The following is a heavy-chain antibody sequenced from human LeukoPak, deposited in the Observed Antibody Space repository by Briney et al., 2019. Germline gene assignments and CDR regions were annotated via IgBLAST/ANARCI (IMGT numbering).Heavy chain of an antibody. CDR1: GGSFSGYY. V-gene: IGHV3-11*01. CDR2: ISNNDTHI. D-gene: IGHD7-27*01. Sequence: LSLTCAVYGGSFSGYYWSWIRQAPGKGLEWVSMISNNDTHINYADSVKGRFTVSRDKAKTSLYLQLNSLRAEDTAVYYCVRENWGSFESWGRGTLVTVSS. CDR3: VRENWGSFES. J-gene: IGHJ4*02.